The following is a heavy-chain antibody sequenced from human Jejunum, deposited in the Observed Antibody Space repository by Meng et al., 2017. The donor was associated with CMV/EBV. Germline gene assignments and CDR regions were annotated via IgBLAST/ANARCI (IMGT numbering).Heavy chain of an antibody. V-gene: IGHV3-53*01. Sequence: CAASGFTVTSNYMTWVRQAPGKGLEWVSGIYRGGNTFYAGSVKGRFTISRHTSKNTLFLQMNSLRADDTAIYYCVTDTTSNTPMDVWGQGTTVTVSS. CDR2: IYRGGNT. CDR3: VTDTTSNTPMDV. CDR1: GFTVTSNY. D-gene: IGHD4-11*01. J-gene: IGHJ6*02.